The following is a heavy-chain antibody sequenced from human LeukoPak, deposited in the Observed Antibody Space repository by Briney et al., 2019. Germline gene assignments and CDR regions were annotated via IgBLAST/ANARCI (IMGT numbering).Heavy chain of an antibody. CDR2: IYYSGST. CDR1: GGSISSYY. CDR3: ARLLVTTGYYYYYYMDV. J-gene: IGHJ6*03. Sequence: SETLSRTCTVSGGSISSYYWSWIRQPPGKGLEWIGYIYYSGSTYYNPSLKSRVTISVDTSKNQFSLKLSSVTAADTAVYYCARLLVTTGYYYYYYMDVWGKGTTVTVSS. V-gene: IGHV4-59*08. D-gene: IGHD4-11*01.